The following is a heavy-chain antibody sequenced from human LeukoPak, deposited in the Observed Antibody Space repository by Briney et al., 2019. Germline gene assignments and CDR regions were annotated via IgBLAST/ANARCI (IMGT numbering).Heavy chain of an antibody. CDR3: AKENVPKWLAQYYFDY. Sequence: GGSLRLSCAASGFTFSNYNMFWARQAPGKGLEWVSYITSSSNTVHYADSVKGRFTLSRDNAKSSLYLQMNSLRAEDTAVYYCAKENVPKWLAQYYFDYWGQGTLVTVSS. V-gene: IGHV3-48*01. CDR1: GFTFSNYN. J-gene: IGHJ4*02. D-gene: IGHD6-19*01. CDR2: ITSSSNTV.